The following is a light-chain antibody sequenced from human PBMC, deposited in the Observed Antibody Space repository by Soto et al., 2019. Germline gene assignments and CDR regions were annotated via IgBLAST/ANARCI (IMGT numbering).Light chain of an antibody. Sequence: DIQMTQSPSTLSASVGDRVTITCRASQGISNYLAWYQQRPGKVPKLLIYAASTLQSGVSSRFSGSGSGTDFTLTISSLQPEDVATYYCQKYNNAPQLTFGGGTKVDIK. V-gene: IGKV1-27*01. CDR2: AAS. J-gene: IGKJ4*01. CDR3: QKYNNAPQLT. CDR1: QGISNY.